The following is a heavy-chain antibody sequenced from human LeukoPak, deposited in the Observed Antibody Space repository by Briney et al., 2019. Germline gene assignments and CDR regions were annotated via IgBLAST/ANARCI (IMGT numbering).Heavy chain of an antibody. D-gene: IGHD2-15*01. V-gene: IGHV4-4*07. J-gene: IGHJ4*02. CDR3: ARSARVEPGTGYYFDS. Sequence: SETLSLTCTLSGGSINGYFWSWIRQPARKGLEWIGRIFTSGNTDYNPSLNSRVTMSLDTSRNQFSLKVSSVSAADTAVYYCARSARVEPGTGYYFDSWGRGTLVTVSS. CDR1: GGSINGYF. CDR2: IFTSGNT.